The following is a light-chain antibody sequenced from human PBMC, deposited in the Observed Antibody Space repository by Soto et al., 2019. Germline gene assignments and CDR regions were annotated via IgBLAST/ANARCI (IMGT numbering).Light chain of an antibody. CDR1: QSVSSN. CDR2: GTS. Sequence: EIVMTQSPATLSVSPGERATLSCRASQSVSSNLAWYQQKPGQAPRLLIYGTSARATAIPARFSGGGSGTEFTLTISSLQSEDFAVYYCQQYNNWPVTFGGGTKVEIK. V-gene: IGKV3-15*01. J-gene: IGKJ4*01. CDR3: QQYNNWPVT.